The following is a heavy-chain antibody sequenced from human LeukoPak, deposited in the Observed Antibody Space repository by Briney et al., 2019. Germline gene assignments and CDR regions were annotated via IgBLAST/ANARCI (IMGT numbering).Heavy chain of an antibody. CDR1: GFTFSSYA. Sequence: GSLRLSCTASGFTFSSYAMYWVRQAPGKGLEWVSGIFGSGGSAHYADSVKGRFTTSRDNSKNTVYLQMNSLKAEDTAVYYCGKTTTGYSSGRYPAWPVDYWGQGTLVTVSS. D-gene: IGHD6-19*01. CDR2: IFGSGGSA. J-gene: IGHJ4*02. CDR3: GKTTTGYSSGRYPAWPVDY. V-gene: IGHV3-23*01.